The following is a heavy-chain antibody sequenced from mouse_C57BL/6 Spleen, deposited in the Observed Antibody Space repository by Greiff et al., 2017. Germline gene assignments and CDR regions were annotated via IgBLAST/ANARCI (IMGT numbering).Heavy chain of an antibody. V-gene: IGHV7-3*01. CDR3: ARSNIMDY. CDR1: GFTFTDYY. J-gene: IGHJ4*01. Sequence: DVMLVESGGGSVQPGGSLSLSCAASGFTFTDYYMSWVRQPPGKALEWLGFIRNKANGYTTEYSASVKGRFTISRDNSQSILYLQMNALSAEDSATYYCARSNIMDYWGQGTSVTVSS. CDR2: IRNKANGYTT.